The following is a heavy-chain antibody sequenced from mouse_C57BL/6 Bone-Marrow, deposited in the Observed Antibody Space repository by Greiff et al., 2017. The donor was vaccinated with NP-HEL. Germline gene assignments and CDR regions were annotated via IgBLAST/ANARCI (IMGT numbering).Heavy chain of an antibody. CDR1: GYSITSGYY. Sequence: EVQLVESGPGLVKPSQSLSLTCSVTGYSITSGYYWNWIRQFPGNKLEWMGYISYDGSNNYNPSLKNRISITRDTSKNQFFLKLNSVTTEDTATYYCAQEEEAGGWLLPYWGQGTTLTVSS. D-gene: IGHD2-3*01. J-gene: IGHJ2*01. CDR3: AQEEEAGGWLLPY. V-gene: IGHV3-6*01. CDR2: ISYDGSN.